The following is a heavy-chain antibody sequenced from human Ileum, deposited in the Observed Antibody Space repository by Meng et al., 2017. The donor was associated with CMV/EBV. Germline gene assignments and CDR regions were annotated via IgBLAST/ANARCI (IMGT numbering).Heavy chain of an antibody. V-gene: IGHV1-2*02. Sequence: ASVKVSCKTSGYTFTTYWIHWVRQAPGQGLEWMGWINPNSGGTNYAQKFQGRVTMTRDTSISTAYMELSRLRSDDTAVYYCARDSFCSTSCYNWFDPWGQGTLVTVSS. CDR2: INPNSGGT. D-gene: IGHD2-2*01. CDR3: ARDSFCSTSCYNWFDP. J-gene: IGHJ5*02. CDR1: GYTFTTYW.